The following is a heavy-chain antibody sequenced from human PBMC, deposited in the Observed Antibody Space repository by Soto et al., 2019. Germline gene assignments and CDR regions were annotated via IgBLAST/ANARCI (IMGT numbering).Heavy chain of an antibody. J-gene: IGHJ4*02. CDR2: INAGNGNT. V-gene: IGHV1-3*01. D-gene: IGHD6-6*01. Sequence: EASVKVSCKASGYTFTSYGIHWVRQAPGQRLEWMGWINAGNGNTKSSQKFQGRVTITRDTSASTAYMELSSLRSEDTAVYYCVRDDIRLGLDYWGLGALVTVSS. CDR1: GYTFTSYG. CDR3: VRDDIRLGLDY.